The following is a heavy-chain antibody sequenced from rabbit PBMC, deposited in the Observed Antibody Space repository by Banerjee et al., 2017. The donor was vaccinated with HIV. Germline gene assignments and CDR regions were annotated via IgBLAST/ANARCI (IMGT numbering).Heavy chain of an antibody. J-gene: IGHJ4*01. CDR2: IYADSGGST. CDR1: GFDFSSVHD. Sequence: EQLEESGGDLVKPEGSLTLTCKAPGFDFSSVHDMCWVRQAPGKGLEWIGCIYADSGGSTYSARWARCRFAISNTSSTTVTLRLTSLTAADTATYFCERFLGDADWTFSLWGPGSLVTVS. CDR3: ERFLGDADWTFSL. V-gene: IGHV1S45*01. D-gene: IGHD5-1*01.